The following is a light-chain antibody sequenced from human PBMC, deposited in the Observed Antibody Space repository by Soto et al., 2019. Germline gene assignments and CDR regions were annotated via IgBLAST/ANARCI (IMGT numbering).Light chain of an antibody. J-gene: IGLJ1*01. Sequence: QSVLTHAASVSGSPGQSITISCTGTSADVGGYKYVSWYQQHPGTAPKLMIFEVNGRPSGVSDRFSGSKSGNTASLTISGLQPEQEADYLGRSFPSRSTPSVFATGPKVTVL. CDR2: EVN. V-gene: IGLV2-14*01. CDR3: RSFPSRSTPSV. CDR1: SADVGGYKY.